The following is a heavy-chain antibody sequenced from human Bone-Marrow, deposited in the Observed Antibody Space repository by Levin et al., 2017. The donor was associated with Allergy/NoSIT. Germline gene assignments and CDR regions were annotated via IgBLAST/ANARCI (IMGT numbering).Heavy chain of an antibody. CDR3: ARVGYGYGNYYGMDV. Sequence: LRLSCTVSGGSISSADHYWSWIRQPPGKGLELIGFIYYSGSTYYNPSLKSRGTISVDTSKNQFSLSVNSMTAADTAVYFCARVGYGYGNYYGMDVWGQGTTVTVSS. CDR1: GGSISSADHY. D-gene: IGHD5-18*01. CDR2: IYYSGST. J-gene: IGHJ6*02. V-gene: IGHV4-30-4*01.